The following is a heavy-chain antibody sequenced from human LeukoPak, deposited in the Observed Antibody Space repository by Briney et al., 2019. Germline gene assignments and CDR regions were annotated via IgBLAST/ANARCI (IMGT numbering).Heavy chain of an antibody. J-gene: IGHJ4*02. V-gene: IGHV1-2*02. CDR3: ARGEQWLARY. CDR1: GYTFSGYY. D-gene: IGHD6-19*01. Sequence: ASVKVSCKTFGYTFSGYYIHWVRQAPGQGLEWMGWIDPNSGDAKYTQKFQGRVTMTRDTSINTLYLEVRSDDTAVYYCARGEQWLARYWGQGTLVTVSS. CDR2: IDPNSGDA.